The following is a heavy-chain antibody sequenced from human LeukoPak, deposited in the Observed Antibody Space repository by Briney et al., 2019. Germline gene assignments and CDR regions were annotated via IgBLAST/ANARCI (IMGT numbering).Heavy chain of an antibody. CDR1: GYSFTSYW. J-gene: IGHJ3*02. V-gene: IGHV5-51*01. CDR2: IYPGDSDT. D-gene: IGHD3-3*01. CDR3: ASGLITIFGVAPGAFDI. Sequence: GESLKISCKGSGYSFTSYWIGWVRQMPGKGLEWMGIIYPGDSDTRYSPSFQGQVTISADKSISTAYLQWSSLRGSDTAMYYCASGLITIFGVAPGAFDIWGQGQWSPSLQ.